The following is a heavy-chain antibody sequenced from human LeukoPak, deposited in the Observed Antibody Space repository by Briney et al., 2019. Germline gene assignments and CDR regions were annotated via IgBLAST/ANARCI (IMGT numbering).Heavy chain of an antibody. CDR2: IYYSGSS. D-gene: IGHD5/OR15-5a*01. CDR1: GGSISSGSYY. Sequence: KSSQTLSLTCTVSGGSISSGSYYWSWIRQPPGKGLEWIGYIYYSGSSNYDPSLKSRVTMSVDTSKKQFSLKLSSVTAADIAVYYCARTIRGYSVYDPNYYYYYMDVWGKGTTVTISS. J-gene: IGHJ6*03. V-gene: IGHV4-61*01. CDR3: ARTIRGYSVYDPNYYYYYMDV.